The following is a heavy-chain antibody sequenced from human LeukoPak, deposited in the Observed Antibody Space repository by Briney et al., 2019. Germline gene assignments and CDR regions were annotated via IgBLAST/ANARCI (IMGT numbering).Heavy chain of an antibody. V-gene: IGHV3-23*01. CDR2: TSGSGGST. CDR3: ARSGDSSGWYFAFDI. CDR1: GFTFSSYA. Sequence: PGGSLRLSCVASGFTFSSYAMSWVRQAPGKGLEWVSATSGSGGSTYHADSGKGRFTISRDSSKNTLYLQMNSLRAEDTAVYYCARSGDSSGWYFAFDIWGQGTMVTVS. J-gene: IGHJ3*02. D-gene: IGHD6-19*01.